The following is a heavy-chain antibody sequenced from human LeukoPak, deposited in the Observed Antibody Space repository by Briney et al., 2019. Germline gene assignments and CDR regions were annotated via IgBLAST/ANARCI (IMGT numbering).Heavy chain of an antibody. CDR2: ISSSSSYI. Sequence: GGSLRLSCAASGFTFSSYSMNWVRQAPGKRLEWVSSISSSSSYIYYADSVKGRFTISRDNAKNSLYLQMNSLRAEDTAAYYCAREGYSSGWSRAFDYWGQGTLVTVSS. CDR3: AREGYSSGWSRAFDY. D-gene: IGHD6-19*01. J-gene: IGHJ4*02. V-gene: IGHV3-21*01. CDR1: GFTFSSYS.